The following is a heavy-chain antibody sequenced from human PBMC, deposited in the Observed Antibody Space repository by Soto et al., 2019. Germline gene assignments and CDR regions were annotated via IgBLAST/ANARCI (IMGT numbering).Heavy chain of an antibody. Sequence: PSETLSLTCAVSGGSISSGGYSWSRIRQPPGKGLEWIGYIYHSGSTYYNPSLKSRVTISVDRSKNQFSLKLSSVTAADTAVYYCARGRTIFGVVTNWFDPWGQGTLVTVSS. CDR2: IYHSGST. CDR3: ARGRTIFGVVTNWFDP. V-gene: IGHV4-30-2*01. D-gene: IGHD3-3*01. J-gene: IGHJ5*02. CDR1: GGSISSGGYS.